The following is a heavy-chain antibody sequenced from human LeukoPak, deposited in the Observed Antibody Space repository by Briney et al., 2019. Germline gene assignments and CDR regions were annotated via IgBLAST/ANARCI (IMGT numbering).Heavy chain of an antibody. Sequence: GGSLRLSCSASGFTFSSYAMHWVRQAPGKGLEYVSAISSNGGSTYYADSVKGRFTISRDNSKNTLYLQTSSLRAEDTAVYYCVKPQPGGDFDYWGQGTLVTVSS. CDR1: GFTFSSYA. CDR2: ISSNGGST. V-gene: IGHV3-64D*09. D-gene: IGHD1-14*01. J-gene: IGHJ4*02. CDR3: VKPQPGGDFDY.